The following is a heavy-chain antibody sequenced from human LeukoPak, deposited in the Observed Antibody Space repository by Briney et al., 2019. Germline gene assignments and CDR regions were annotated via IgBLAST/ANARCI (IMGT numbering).Heavy chain of an antibody. CDR1: EYTFTSSD. CDR3: TRGGPVAGTHKYFQH. J-gene: IGHJ1*01. D-gene: IGHD6-19*01. CDR2: ISPYSGDT. V-gene: IGHV1-8*03. Sequence: ASVKVSCKAPEYTFTSSDINWVRQASGQGLEWMGWISPYSGDTGYAQKFQGRVTITRNTSISTAYMELSSLRSEDTAVYYCTRGGPVAGTHKYFQHWGQGTLVTVSS.